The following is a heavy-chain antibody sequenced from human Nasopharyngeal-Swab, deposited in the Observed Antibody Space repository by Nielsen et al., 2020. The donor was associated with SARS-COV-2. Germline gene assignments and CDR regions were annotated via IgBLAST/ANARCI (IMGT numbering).Heavy chain of an antibody. J-gene: IGHJ5*02. CDR1: GYGFTTYY. Sequence: ASVKVSCKTSGYGFTTYYIHWVRHAPGRGLDGVGLINPTGGYTKYAKKFQGRVTMTRDTSESTAYMELRSLRSDDTAVYYCARERRDKWFDPWGQGTLVTVSS. CDR3: ARERRDKWFDP. V-gene: IGHV1-46*01. CDR2: INPTGGYT.